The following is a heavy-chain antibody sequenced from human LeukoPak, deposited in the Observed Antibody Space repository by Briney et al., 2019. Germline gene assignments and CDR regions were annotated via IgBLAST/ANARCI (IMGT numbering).Heavy chain of an antibody. J-gene: IGHJ4*02. Sequence: GGSLRLSCAASGFTFSSYAMSWVRQAPGKGLEWVSTISGSGSSTYYADSVKGRFSISRDNSKNTLYLQMNSLRAEDTAVYYCAKMYSSSWYYFDYWGQGTLVTVSS. CDR3: AKMYSSSWYYFDY. CDR2: ISGSGSST. V-gene: IGHV3-23*01. CDR1: GFTFSSYA. D-gene: IGHD6-13*01.